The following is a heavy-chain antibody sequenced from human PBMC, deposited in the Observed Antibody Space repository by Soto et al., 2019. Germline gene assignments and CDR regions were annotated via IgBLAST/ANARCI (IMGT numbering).Heavy chain of an antibody. CDR3: ARVSSVSSNPLRTGTTGYYIDY. V-gene: IGHV1-69*12. J-gene: IGHJ4*02. D-gene: IGHD1-7*01. CDR1: GGTFSSYA. Sequence: QVQLVQSGAEVKKPGSSVKVSCKASGGTFSSYAISWVRQAPGQGLEWMGGIIPIFGTANYAQKFQGRVTITADDSTSRGDMELSSLRSEDTAVYASARVSSVSSNPLRTGTTGYYIDYLGQVNLVTVSS. CDR2: IIPIFGTA.